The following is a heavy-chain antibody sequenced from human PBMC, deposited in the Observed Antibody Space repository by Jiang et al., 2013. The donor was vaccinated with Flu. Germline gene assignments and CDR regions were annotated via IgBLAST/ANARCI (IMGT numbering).Heavy chain of an antibody. J-gene: IGHJ6*02. Sequence: SQTLSLTCAISGDSVSSNTAAWNWIRQSPSRGLEWLGRTYYRSKWYNDYAVSAKSRITINSDTSKNQFSLQVNSVTPEDTAVYYCARDQITMVRGVIYYYYGMDVWGQGTTVTVSS. CDR1: GDSVSSNTAA. V-gene: IGHV6-1*01. D-gene: IGHD3-10*01. CDR2: TYYRSKWYN. CDR3: ARDQITMVRGVIYYYYGMDV.